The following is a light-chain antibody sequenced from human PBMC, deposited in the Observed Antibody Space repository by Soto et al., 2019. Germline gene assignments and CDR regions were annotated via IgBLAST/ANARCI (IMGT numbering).Light chain of an antibody. CDR1: QSVSSY. CDR3: QQRSNWPRYT. CDR2: DAS. Sequence: EIVLTQSTATLSLSPGERATLSCRASQSVSSYLAWYQQKPGQAPRLLIYDASNRATGIPARFSGSGSGTDFTLTISSLEPEDFAVYYCQQRSNWPRYTVGQGTKLEIK. J-gene: IGKJ2*01. V-gene: IGKV3-11*01.